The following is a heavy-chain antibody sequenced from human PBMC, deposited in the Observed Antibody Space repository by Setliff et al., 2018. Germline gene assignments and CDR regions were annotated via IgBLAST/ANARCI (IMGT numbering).Heavy chain of an antibody. CDR3: ARDGVFYAMDF. V-gene: IGHV3-11*04. Sequence: PGGSLRLSCAASGFSFSYYYMSWVRQAPGKGLEWLSKISGDGNTVYYADSVRGRFTISRDNAKNSLYLQMNSLRAEDSAVYYCARDGVFYAMDFWGQGTTVTVSS. D-gene: IGHD3-10*01. CDR2: ISGDGNTV. J-gene: IGHJ6*02. CDR1: GFSFSYYY.